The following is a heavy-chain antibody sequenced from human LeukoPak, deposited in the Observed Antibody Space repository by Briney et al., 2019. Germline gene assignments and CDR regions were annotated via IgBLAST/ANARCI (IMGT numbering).Heavy chain of an antibody. J-gene: IGHJ4*02. V-gene: IGHV1-18*01. CDR1: GYTFTSYG. Sequence: ASVKVSCKASGYTFTSYGISWVRQAPGQGLEWMGWISAYNGNTNYAQKLQGRVTMTTDTSTSTAYMELRSLRSDDTAVYYCAREGGRGWYQYYFGYWGQGTLVTVSS. CDR3: AREGGRGWYQYYFGY. CDR2: ISAYNGNT. D-gene: IGHD6-19*01.